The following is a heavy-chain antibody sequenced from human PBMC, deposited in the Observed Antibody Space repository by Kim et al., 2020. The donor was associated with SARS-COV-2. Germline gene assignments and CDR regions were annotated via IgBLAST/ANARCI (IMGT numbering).Heavy chain of an antibody. V-gene: IGHV4-59*08. Sequence: SETLSLTCTVSGGSISSYYWSWIRQPPGKGLEWIGYIYYSGSTNYNPSLKSRVTITVDTSKNQFSLKLSSVTAADTAVYSCARLYTSSSPLRYWGQGTL. J-gene: IGHJ4*02. D-gene: IGHD6-6*01. CDR1: GGSISSYY. CDR3: ARLYTSSSPLRY. CDR2: IYYSGST.